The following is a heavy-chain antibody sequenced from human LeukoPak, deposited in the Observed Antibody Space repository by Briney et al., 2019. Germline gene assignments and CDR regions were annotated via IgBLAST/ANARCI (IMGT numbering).Heavy chain of an antibody. CDR1: GYTFTGYY. V-gene: IGHV1-2*02. D-gene: IGHD2-15*01. Sequence: ASVKVSCKASGYTFTGYYMHWVRRAPGQGLEWMGWINPNSGGTNYAQKFQGRVTMTRDTSISTAYMELSRLRSDDTAVYYCARARTYCSGGSCYLPDPWGQGTLVTVSS. CDR3: ARARTYCSGGSCYLPDP. CDR2: INPNSGGT. J-gene: IGHJ5*02.